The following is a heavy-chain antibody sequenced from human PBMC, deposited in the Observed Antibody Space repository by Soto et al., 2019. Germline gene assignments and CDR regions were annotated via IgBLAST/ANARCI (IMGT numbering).Heavy chain of an antibody. CDR3: AESYASYYYGMDV. V-gene: IGHV3-23*01. D-gene: IGHD3-16*01. CDR2: ISGSGGST. Sequence: EVQLLESGGDLVQPGGSVRLSCAASGFTFSIYAMSWVRQAPGKGLEWLSAISGSGGSTYYADSVKGRFTISRDNSKNTLYLQMNSLRAEDTAVYYCAESYASYYYGMDVWGQGTTFTVSS. CDR1: GFTFSIYA. J-gene: IGHJ6*02.